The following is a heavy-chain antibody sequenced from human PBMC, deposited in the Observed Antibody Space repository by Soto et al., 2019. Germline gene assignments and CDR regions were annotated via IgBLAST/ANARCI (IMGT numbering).Heavy chain of an antibody. CDR1: GGSISSGGYY. J-gene: IGHJ5*02. Sequence: SETLSLTCTVSGGSISSGGYYWSWIRQHPGKGLEWIGYIYYSGSTYYNPSLKSRVTISVDTSKNQFYLKLSSVTAADTAVNYCARVLRVSTMRNNWFDPWGQGTLVTVSS. CDR2: IYYSGST. D-gene: IGHD3-22*01. V-gene: IGHV4-31*03. CDR3: ARVLRVSTMRNNWFDP.